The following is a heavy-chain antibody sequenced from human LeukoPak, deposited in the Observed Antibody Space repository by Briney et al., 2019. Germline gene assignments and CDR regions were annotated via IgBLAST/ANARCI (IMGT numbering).Heavy chain of an antibody. V-gene: IGHV3-30*04. CDR1: GFTFSSYA. CDR2: ISYDGSNK. Sequence: PGGSLRLSCAASGFTFSSYAMHWVRQAPGKGLEWVAVISYDGSNKYYADSVKGRFTISRDNSKNTLYLQMNSLRAEDTAVYYCARDKIAVAGKEFDYCGQGTLVTVSS. J-gene: IGHJ4*02. D-gene: IGHD6-19*01. CDR3: ARDKIAVAGKEFDY.